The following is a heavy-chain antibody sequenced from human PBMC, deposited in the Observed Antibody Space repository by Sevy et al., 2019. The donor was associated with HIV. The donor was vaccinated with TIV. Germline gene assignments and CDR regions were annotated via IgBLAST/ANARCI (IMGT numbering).Heavy chain of an antibody. CDR3: ARVSTVGAMMDALDT. Sequence: GGSLRLSCAASGFTFSDYGVHWVRQTPHKGLKWVAVMSIDGNDKHYADSARGRFTISRDKSKNTLFLELNSLRHEDTAVYFCARVSTVGAMMDALDTWGQRTMVTVSS. CDR2: MSIDGNDK. J-gene: IGHJ3*02. CDR1: GFTFSDYG. D-gene: IGHD3-16*01. V-gene: IGHV3-30*03.